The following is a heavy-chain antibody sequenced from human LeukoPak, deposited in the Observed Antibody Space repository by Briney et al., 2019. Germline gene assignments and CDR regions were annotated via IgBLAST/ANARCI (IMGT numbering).Heavy chain of an antibody. V-gene: IGHV4-59*01. CDR2: TYYSGST. Sequence: SENLSLTCTVSGGSISSYYWSWIRQPPGQGLEGVGYTYYSGSTNYNPSLKRRVTISVDTSKNQFSLKLSSVTAADTAVYYCASQSGYSSGWTAWGAFDIWGQGTMVTVSS. J-gene: IGHJ3*02. CDR1: GGSISSYY. D-gene: IGHD6-19*01. CDR3: ASQSGYSSGWTAWGAFDI.